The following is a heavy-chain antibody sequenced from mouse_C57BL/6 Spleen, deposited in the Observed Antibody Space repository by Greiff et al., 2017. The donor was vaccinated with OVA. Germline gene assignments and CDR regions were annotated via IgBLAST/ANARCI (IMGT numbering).Heavy chain of an antibody. J-gene: IGHJ2*01. CDR3: AREYGKGYFDY. Sequence: QVQLQQPGAELVRPGSSVKLSCKASGYTFTSYWMDWVKQRPGQGLEWIGNIYPSDSETHYNQKFKDKATLTVDKSSSTAYMQLSSLTSEDSAVYYCAREYGKGYFDYWGQGTTLTVSS. CDR2: IYPSDSET. CDR1: GYTFTSYW. V-gene: IGHV1-61*01. D-gene: IGHD2-10*02.